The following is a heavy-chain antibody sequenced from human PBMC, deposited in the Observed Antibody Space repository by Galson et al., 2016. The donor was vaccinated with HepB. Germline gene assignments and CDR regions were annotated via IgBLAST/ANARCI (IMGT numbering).Heavy chain of an antibody. CDR2: IIPIFGTA. Sequence: SVKVSCKASGGTFNTYPITWVRQAPGQGLEWMGGIIPIFGTANYAQKFQDRVTITADKSTSTAYMELSSLRSEDTAVYYCARGEGDSYGRYYFDFWGQGTLVTVSS. V-gene: IGHV1-69*06. J-gene: IGHJ4*02. D-gene: IGHD5-18*01. CDR1: GGTFNTYP. CDR3: ARGEGDSYGRYYFDF.